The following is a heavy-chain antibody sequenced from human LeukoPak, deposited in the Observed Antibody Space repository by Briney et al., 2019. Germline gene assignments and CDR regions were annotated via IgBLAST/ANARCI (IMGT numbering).Heavy chain of an antibody. CDR1: GYTFSNND. D-gene: IGHD3-10*01. CDR3: ARSDISIVRGAMV. V-gene: IGHV1-8*02. Sequence: ASVKVSCKASGYTFSNNDINWVRQATGQGLEWMGWMNPISGNTGFAQKFQGRVTMTRNTSISTAYMELSSLRSEDTAVYYCARSDISIVRGAMVWGQGTLVIVSS. CDR2: MNPISGNT. J-gene: IGHJ4*02.